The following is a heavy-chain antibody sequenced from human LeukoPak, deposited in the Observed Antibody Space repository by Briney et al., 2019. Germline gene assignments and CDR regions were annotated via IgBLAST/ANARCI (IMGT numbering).Heavy chain of an antibody. V-gene: IGHV4-4*07. Sequence: PSETLSLTCTVSGGSISGYYWSWIRQPAGKGLELIGRIYTSEFTNYNPSLKSRVIMSVDTSKNQFSLKLNSVTAADTAVYYCARALSMSSSWEFDPWGQGILVTVSS. CDR3: ARALSMSSSWEFDP. D-gene: IGHD6-13*01. CDR2: IYTSEFT. CDR1: GGSISGYY. J-gene: IGHJ5*02.